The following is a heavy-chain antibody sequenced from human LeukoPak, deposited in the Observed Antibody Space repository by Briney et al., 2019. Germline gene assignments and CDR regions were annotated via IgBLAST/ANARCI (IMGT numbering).Heavy chain of an antibody. V-gene: IGHV3-33*01. D-gene: IGHD3-16*01. CDR1: VFTLRSYG. CDR2: IWHDRVVL. CDR3: AGDGGQDDPIDT. J-gene: IGHJ5*02. Sequence: GGSLRLSCAACVFTLRSYGMHWLRHSPGEGVEWVAVIWHDRVVLVYPESGKARLPVSSDNRKTPLYLQMDSRRVEDTAVYSCAGDGGQDDPIDTWGQGTLVTVSS.